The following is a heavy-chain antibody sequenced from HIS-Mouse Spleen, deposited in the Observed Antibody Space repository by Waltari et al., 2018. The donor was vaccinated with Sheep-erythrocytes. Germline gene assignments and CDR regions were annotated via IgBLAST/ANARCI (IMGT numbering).Heavy chain of an antibody. D-gene: IGHD3-10*01. CDR2: INPNRGGT. CDR3: ARDRGGAFDI. V-gene: IGHV1-2*02. Sequence: QVQLVQSGAEVKKPGASVKVSCKASGYTFTGYYMHWVRQAPGQGLEWMGWINPNRGGTKYAQKFQGRVTMTRDTSISTAYMELSRLRSDDTAVYYCARDRGGAFDIWGQGTMVTVSS. CDR1: GYTFTGYY. J-gene: IGHJ3*02.